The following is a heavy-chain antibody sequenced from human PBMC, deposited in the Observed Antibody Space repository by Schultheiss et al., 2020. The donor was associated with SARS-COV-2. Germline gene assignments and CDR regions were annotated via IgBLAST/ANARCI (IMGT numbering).Heavy chain of an antibody. CDR1: GGTFSSYA. J-gene: IGHJ3*02. Sequence: SVKVSCKASGGTFSSYAISWVRQAPGQGLEWMGGIIPIFGTANYAQKFQDRVTITADESTSTAYMELSSLRSDDTAVYYCARVLMGGCSGGNCPPVWYAFDIWGQGTMVTVSS. CDR2: IIPIFGTA. CDR3: ARVLMGGCSGGNCPPVWYAFDI. V-gene: IGHV1-69*13. D-gene: IGHD2-15*01.